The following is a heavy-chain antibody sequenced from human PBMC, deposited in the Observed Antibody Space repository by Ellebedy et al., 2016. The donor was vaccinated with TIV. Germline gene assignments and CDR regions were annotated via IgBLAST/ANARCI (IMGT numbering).Heavy chain of an antibody. CDR2: IVVGSGNT. J-gene: IGHJ3*02. CDR3: AAEYSSSSQGDDAFDI. V-gene: IGHV1-58*01. CDR1: GFTFTSSA. Sequence: ASVKVSCKASGFTFTSSAVQWVRQARGQRLEWIGWIVVGSGNTNYAQKFQERVTITRDMSTSTAYMGLSSLRSEDTAVYYCAAEYSSSSQGDDAFDIWGQGTMVTVSS. D-gene: IGHD6-6*01.